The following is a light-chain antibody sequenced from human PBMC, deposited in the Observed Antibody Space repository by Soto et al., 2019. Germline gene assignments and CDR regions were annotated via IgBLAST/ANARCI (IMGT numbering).Light chain of an antibody. Sequence: DIQMTQSPSSLSASVGDRITITCQASQDISNYLNWYQQRPGKAPKLLIYDSSNLATGVPSRFSGSGSGTDFTFTISSLQPEDIATYYCQQYDPLPAFGGGTKVEIK. CDR3: QQYDPLPA. CDR1: QDISNY. J-gene: IGKJ4*01. CDR2: DSS. V-gene: IGKV1-33*01.